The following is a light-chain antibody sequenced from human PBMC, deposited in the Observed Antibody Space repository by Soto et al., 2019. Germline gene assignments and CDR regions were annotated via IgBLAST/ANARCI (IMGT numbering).Light chain of an antibody. CDR3: HQRSKWPLT. CDR1: QSVRSY. V-gene: IGKV3-11*01. J-gene: IGKJ4*01. CDR2: DAA. Sequence: EIVLTQSPAALSLSPGERATLSCRASQSVRSYLAWYQQKPGQAPRLLIYDAANMATDITARFSGSGSGTDFTLTISSLDPEDSAVYYCHQRSKWPLTCGGGPKVEIK.